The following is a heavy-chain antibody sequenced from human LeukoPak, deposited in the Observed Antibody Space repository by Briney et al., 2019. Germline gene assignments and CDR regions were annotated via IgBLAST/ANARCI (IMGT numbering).Heavy chain of an antibody. CDR1: GGSISSGDYY. Sequence: SQTLSLTCTVSGGSISSGDYYWSWIRQPPGKGLERIGYIYYSGSTYYNPSLKSRVTISVDTSKNQFSLKLSSVTAADTAVYYCARVIAAAGYYYYGMDVWGKGTTVTVSS. V-gene: IGHV4-30-4*01. J-gene: IGHJ6*04. CDR3: ARVIAAAGYYYYGMDV. D-gene: IGHD6-13*01. CDR2: IYYSGST.